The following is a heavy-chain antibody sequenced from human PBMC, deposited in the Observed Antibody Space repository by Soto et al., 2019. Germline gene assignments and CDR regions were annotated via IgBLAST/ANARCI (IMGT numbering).Heavy chain of an antibody. J-gene: IGHJ4*02. CDR2: INAGNGNT. V-gene: IGHV1-3*01. CDR1: GYTFTSYD. Sequence: ASVKVSCKASGYTFTSYDINWVRQATGQGLEWMGWINAGNGNTKYSQKFQGRVTITRDTSASTAYMELSSLRSEDTAVYYCARGPNPYYFDYWGQGTLVTVSS. CDR3: ARGPNPYYFDY.